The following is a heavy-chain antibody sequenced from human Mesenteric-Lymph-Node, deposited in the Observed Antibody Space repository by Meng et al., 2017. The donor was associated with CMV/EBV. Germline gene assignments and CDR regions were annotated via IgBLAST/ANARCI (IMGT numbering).Heavy chain of an antibody. V-gene: IGHV3-30*02. CDR1: GFPFSDYT. CDR2: IRYDGSNK. J-gene: IGHJ4*02. CDR3: AKDQEGGYYYPDY. Sequence: GESLKISCAASGFPFSDYTMNWVRQAPGKGLEWVAFIRYDGSNKYYADSVKGRFTISRDNSKNTLYLQMNSLRAEDTAVYYCAKDQEGGYYYPDYWGQGTLVTVSS. D-gene: IGHD3-22*01.